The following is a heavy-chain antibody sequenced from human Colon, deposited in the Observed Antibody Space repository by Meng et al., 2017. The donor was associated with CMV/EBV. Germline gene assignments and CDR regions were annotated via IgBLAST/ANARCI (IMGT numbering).Heavy chain of an antibody. D-gene: IGHD3-10*01. J-gene: IGHJ1*01. CDR3: GRAGARGVPIDV. CDR2: IYSNGRI. V-gene: IGHV4-4*07. CDR1: GGSISGHY. Sequence: QGPLQGAGPGLVKPSETLSLTCTVSGGSISGHYWTWIRRPAGEGLQWLGRIYSNGRIDENYSLRSRVTISVDTSKNQLSLRLTSVTAADTAVYYCGRAGARGVPIDVWGRGTLVTVSS.